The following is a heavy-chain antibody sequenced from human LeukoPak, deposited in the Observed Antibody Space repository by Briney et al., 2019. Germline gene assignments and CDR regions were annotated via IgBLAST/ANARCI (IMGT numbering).Heavy chain of an antibody. Sequence: PSETLSLTCTVSGGSISGSCYCWGWLRQPPGKAPEGNGYYYYTGSIYRNPNLNIRVTIALSTSKNQFTLKLASVAATATALYYCAVERSGNWGLFDYWGRGTLVTVSS. CDR3: AVERSGNWGLFDY. D-gene: IGHD7-27*01. CDR1: GGSISGSCYC. J-gene: IGHJ4*02. CDR2: YYYTGSI. V-gene: IGHV4-39*06.